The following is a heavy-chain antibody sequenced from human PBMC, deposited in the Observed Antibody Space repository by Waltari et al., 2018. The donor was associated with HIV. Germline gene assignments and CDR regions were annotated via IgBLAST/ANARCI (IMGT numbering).Heavy chain of an antibody. D-gene: IGHD3-3*01. CDR1: GGSISSYY. J-gene: IGHJ6*02. V-gene: IGHV4-59*08. CDR2: IYYSGST. CDR3: ARHTHYDFWSGYYGNYYYYGMDV. Sequence: QVQLQESGPGLVTPSETLSLTCTVSGGSISSYYWSWIRQPPGKGLEWIGYIYYSGSTNYNPSLKSRVTISVDTSKNQFSLKLSSVTAADTAVYYCARHTHYDFWSGYYGNYYYYGMDVWGQGTTVTVSS.